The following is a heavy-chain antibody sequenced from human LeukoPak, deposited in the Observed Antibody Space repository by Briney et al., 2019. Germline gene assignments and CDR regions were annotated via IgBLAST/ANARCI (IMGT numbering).Heavy chain of an antibody. CDR2: ISSSSSYI. CDR1: GFTFSSYS. D-gene: IGHD6-13*01. CDR3: ARAAAGTWGAFDI. Sequence: GGSLRLSCAASGFTFSSYSMNWVRQAPEKGLEWVSSISSSSSYIYYADSVKGRFTISRDNAKNSLYLQMNSLRAEDTAVYYCARAAAGTWGAFDIWGQGTMVTVSS. J-gene: IGHJ3*02. V-gene: IGHV3-21*01.